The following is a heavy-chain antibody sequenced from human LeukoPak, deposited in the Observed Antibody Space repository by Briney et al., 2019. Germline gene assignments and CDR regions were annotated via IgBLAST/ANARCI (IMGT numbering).Heavy chain of an antibody. CDR1: GGSFSGYY. Sequence: SETLSLTCAVYGGSFSGYYWSWIRQPPGKGLEWIGEINHSGGTKYNPSLKSRVTISVDTSQNQFSLKLSSVTAADTAVYYCARDGYSGSDALWGQGTLVTVSS. D-gene: IGHD5-12*01. V-gene: IGHV4-34*01. CDR2: INHSGGT. J-gene: IGHJ4*02. CDR3: ARDGYSGSDAL.